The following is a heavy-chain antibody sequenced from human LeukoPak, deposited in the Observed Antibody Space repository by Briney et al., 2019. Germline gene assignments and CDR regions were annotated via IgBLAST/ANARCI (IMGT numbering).Heavy chain of an antibody. CDR1: GFTFSSYW. Sequence: GGSLILSCAASGFTFSSYWMHWVRQAPGKGLVWVSRIKSDGSTTTYADSVKGRFTISRDNAKNTLYLQMNSLRAEDTAVYYCARVVDTHFDYWGQGTLVTVSS. CDR3: ARVVDTHFDY. CDR2: IKSDGSTT. D-gene: IGHD5-18*01. J-gene: IGHJ4*02. V-gene: IGHV3-74*01.